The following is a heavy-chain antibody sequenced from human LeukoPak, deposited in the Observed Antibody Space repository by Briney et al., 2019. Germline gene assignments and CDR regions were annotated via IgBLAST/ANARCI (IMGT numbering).Heavy chain of an antibody. J-gene: IGHJ4*02. CDR1: GFSLSTSGKC. D-gene: IGHD2-2*01. CDR3: ARTVSSSRSGFDY. CDR2: IDWDDDK. V-gene: IGHV2-70*11. Sequence: ESGPALVKPTQTLTLTCTFSGFSLSTSGKCMSWIRQPPAKALEWLARIDWDDDKYYSTSLKTRLTISKDTSKNHVVLTMTNMDPVDTATYYCARTVSSSRSGFDYWGQGTLVTVSS.